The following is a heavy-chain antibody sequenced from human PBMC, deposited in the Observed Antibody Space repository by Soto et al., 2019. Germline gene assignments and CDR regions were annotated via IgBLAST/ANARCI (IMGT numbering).Heavy chain of an antibody. CDR1: GGSFSGYY. D-gene: IGHD4-17*01. V-gene: IGHV4-34*01. J-gene: IGHJ4*02. CDR2: INHSGST. CDR3: ASLRPKTRLRGRFN. Sequence: SETLSLTCAVYGGSFSGYYWSWIRQPPGKGLEWIGEINHSGSTNYNPSLKSRVTISVDTSKNQFSLKLSSVTAADTAVYYCASLRPKTRLRGRFNWGQGTLVTVSS.